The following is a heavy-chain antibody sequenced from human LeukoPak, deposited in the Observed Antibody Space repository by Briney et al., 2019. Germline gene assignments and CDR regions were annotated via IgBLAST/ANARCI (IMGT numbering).Heavy chain of an antibody. CDR2: IRYDGSNK. V-gene: IGHV3-30*02. Sequence: GGSLRLSCAASGFTFSSYGMHWVRQAPGKGLEWVAFIRYDGSNKYYADSVKGRFTISRDNSKNTLYLQMNSLRAEDTAVYYCATLPLYYYGSGSYQHDYWGQGTLVTVSS. CDR3: ATLPLYYYGSGSYQHDY. CDR1: GFTFSSYG. J-gene: IGHJ4*02. D-gene: IGHD3-10*01.